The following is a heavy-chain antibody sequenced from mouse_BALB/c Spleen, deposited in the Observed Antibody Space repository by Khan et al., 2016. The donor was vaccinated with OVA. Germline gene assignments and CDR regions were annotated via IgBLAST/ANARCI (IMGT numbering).Heavy chain of an antibody. CDR3: ARRGYDYGRGAWFAY. V-gene: IGHV2-2*02. CDR2: IWSGGST. J-gene: IGHJ3*01. Sequence: VELVESGPGLVQPSQSLSITCTVSGFSLTDYSVHWVRQSPGKGLEWLGVIWSGGSTDYNAAFISRLSISKDNSKSHVFFQMHSLQANDTAIHYCARRGYDYGRGAWFAYWGQGTLVTVSA. D-gene: IGHD2-4*01. CDR1: GFSLTDYS.